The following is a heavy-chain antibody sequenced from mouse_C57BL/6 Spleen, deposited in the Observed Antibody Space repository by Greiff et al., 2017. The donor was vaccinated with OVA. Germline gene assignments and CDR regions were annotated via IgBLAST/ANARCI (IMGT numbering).Heavy chain of an antibody. J-gene: IGHJ3*01. V-gene: IGHV5-4*01. CDR2: ISDGGSYT. CDR1: GFTFSSYA. Sequence: EVQGVESGGGLVKPGGSLKLSCAASGFTFSSYAMSWVRQTPEKRLEWVATISDGGSYTYYPDNVKGRFTISRDNAKNNLYLQMSHLKSEDTAMYYCARDHDYDGAWFAYWGQGTLVTVSA. CDR3: ARDHDYDGAWFAY. D-gene: IGHD2-4*01.